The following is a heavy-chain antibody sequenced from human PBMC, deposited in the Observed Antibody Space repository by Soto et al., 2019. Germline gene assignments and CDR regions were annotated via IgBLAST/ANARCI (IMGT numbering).Heavy chain of an antibody. D-gene: IGHD2-21*02. V-gene: IGHV4-30-2*06. Sequence: QLQLQESGSRLVKPSQTLSLTCAVSGGSISRAGYSWSWIRQSPGKGLEWLGYIYNSGSTFYNPSRKSRLTISVDRSKNQLSLQLNSVTAAATAVYYCASSRVVTTYFDYWGQGTLVTVSS. CDR1: GGSISRAGYS. CDR2: IYNSGST. J-gene: IGHJ4*02. CDR3: ASSRVVTTYFDY.